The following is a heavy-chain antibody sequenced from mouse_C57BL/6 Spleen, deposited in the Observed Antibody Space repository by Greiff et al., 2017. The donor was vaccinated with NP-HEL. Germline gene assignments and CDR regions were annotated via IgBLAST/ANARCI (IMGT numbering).Heavy chain of an antibody. CDR2: IYPGSGNT. V-gene: IGHV1-76*01. Sequence: QVHVKQSGAELVRPGASVKLSCKASGYTFTDYYINWVKQRPGQGLEWIARIYPGSGNTYYNEKFKGKATLTAEKSSSTAYMQLSSLTSEDSAVYFCARDYYGSSYDWYFDVWGTRTTVTVSS. CDR3: ARDYYGSSYDWYFDV. J-gene: IGHJ1*03. D-gene: IGHD1-1*01. CDR1: GYTFTDYY.